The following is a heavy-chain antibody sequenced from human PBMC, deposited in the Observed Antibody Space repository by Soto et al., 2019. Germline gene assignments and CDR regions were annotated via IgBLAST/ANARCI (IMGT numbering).Heavy chain of an antibody. CDR3: ARVKSGSFDFDI. CDR2: IYYSGST. J-gene: IGHJ3*02. CDR1: GGSISSGDYY. V-gene: IGHV4-31*03. D-gene: IGHD6-6*01. Sequence: QVQLQESGPGLVKPSQTLSLTCTVSGGSISSGDYYWSWIRQHPGKGLEWIGYIYYSGSTYYNPSLRSRVTIPVDTSKNQCSLKLSSVTAADTAVYYCARVKSGSFDFDIWGQGTMVTVSS.